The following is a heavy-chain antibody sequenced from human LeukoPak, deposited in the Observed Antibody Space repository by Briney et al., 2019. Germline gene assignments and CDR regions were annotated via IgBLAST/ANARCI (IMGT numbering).Heavy chain of an antibody. CDR1: GFTFSDYY. CDR2: ISSSGSTI. CDR3: ARGSRYCSSTSCYCDY. J-gene: IGHJ4*02. D-gene: IGHD2-2*01. Sequence: GGSLRLSCAASGFTFSDYYMSWIRQAPGKGLEWVSYISSSGSTIYYADSVKGRLTISRDNAKNSLYLQMNSLRAEDTAVYYCARGSRYCSSTSCYCDYWGQGTLVTVSP. V-gene: IGHV3-11*04.